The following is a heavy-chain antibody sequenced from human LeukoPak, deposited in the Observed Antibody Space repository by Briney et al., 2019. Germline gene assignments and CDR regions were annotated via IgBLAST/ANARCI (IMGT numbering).Heavy chain of an antibody. CDR2: IIPIFGTA. CDR1: GGTFSSYA. CDR3: ASQSYCGGDCYLSAFDI. D-gene: IGHD2-21*01. V-gene: IGHV1-69*01. J-gene: IGHJ3*02. Sequence: SVKISCKASGGTFSSYAISWVRQAPGQGLEWMGGIIPIFGTANYAQKFQGRVTITADESTSTAYMELSSLRSEDTAVYYCASQSYCGGDCYLSAFDIWGQGTMVTVSS.